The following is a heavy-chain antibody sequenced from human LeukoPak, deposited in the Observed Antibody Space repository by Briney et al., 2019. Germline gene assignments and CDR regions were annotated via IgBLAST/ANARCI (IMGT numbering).Heavy chain of an antibody. CDR3: ARDPSLRGNAFDI. Sequence: SVKVSCKASGGTFSSYAISWVRQAPGQGLEWMGRIIPIFGTANYAQKFQSRVTITTDESTSTAYMELSSLRSEDTAVYYCARDPSLRGNAFDIWGQGTMVTVSS. D-gene: IGHD3-10*01. J-gene: IGHJ3*02. CDR1: GGTFSSYA. CDR2: IIPIFGTA. V-gene: IGHV1-69*05.